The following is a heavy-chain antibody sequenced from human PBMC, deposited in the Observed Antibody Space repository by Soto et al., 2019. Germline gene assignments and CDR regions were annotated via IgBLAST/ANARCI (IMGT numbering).Heavy chain of an antibody. Sequence: QVQLVQSGPEVKKPGASVKVSCKASGYTFTNSGVNWVRQAPGQGLEWIGWISPYNGDTRYAQILQDRVTMTTDTSTSTAYMELRSLRSDDTAVYYCARDFDPWGQGTLVTVSS. CDR3: ARDFDP. CDR1: GYTFTNSG. CDR2: ISPYNGDT. V-gene: IGHV1-18*01. J-gene: IGHJ5*02.